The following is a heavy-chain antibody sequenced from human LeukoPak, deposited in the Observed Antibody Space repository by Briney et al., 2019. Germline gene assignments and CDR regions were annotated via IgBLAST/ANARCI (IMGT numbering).Heavy chain of an antibody. D-gene: IGHD2-15*01. Sequence: GGSLRLSCAASGFTFRSYGMHWVRQAPGKGLEWVAVIWYDGSNKYYADSVKGRFTISRDNSENTLYLQMNSLRAEDTALYYCASGYCSGGSCYRHNFDYWGQGTLVTVSS. CDR2: IWYDGSNK. CDR1: GFTFRSYG. V-gene: IGHV3-33*01. J-gene: IGHJ4*02. CDR3: ASGYCSGGSCYRHNFDY.